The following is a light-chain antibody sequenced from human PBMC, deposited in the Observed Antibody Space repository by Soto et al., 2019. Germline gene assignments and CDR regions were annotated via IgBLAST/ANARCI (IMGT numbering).Light chain of an antibody. CDR2: LNSDGSH. V-gene: IGLV4-69*01. Sequence: QSVLTQSPSASASLGASVRLTCTLSSGHRSYTIAWHQQQPEKGPRYLMKLNSDGSHRKGDGIPDRFSGSSSGAERYLIISSLQSEDEADYYCQTWGTGYVVFGGGTKVTV. CDR3: QTWGTGYVV. CDR1: SGHRSYT. J-gene: IGLJ2*01.